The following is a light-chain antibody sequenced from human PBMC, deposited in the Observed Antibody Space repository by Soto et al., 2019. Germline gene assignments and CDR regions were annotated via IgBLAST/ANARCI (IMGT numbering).Light chain of an antibody. Sequence: QSVLTQPGSVSGSPGQSITISCTRTSRDVGGYNYVSWYQQHPGKAPKLVIYDVSNRPSGVSNRFSGSKSGNTASLTISGLQAEDEADYYGNSYTSSSTYVFGTGTKVTVL. V-gene: IGLV2-14*01. J-gene: IGLJ1*01. CDR2: DVS. CDR3: NSYTSSSTYV. CDR1: SRDVGGYNY.